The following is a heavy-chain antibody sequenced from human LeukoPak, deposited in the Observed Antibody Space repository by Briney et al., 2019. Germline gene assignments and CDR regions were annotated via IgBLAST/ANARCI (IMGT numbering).Heavy chain of an antibody. V-gene: IGHV4-4*07. CDR3: ARDYGDYPRDYFDY. CDR1: GGSISSYY. D-gene: IGHD4-17*01. CDR2: IYTSGST. Sequence: PSETLSLTCTVSGGSISSYYWSWLRQPAGKGLEWIGRIYTSGSTNYNPSLKSRVTMSVDTSKNQFSLKLSSVPAADTAVYYCARDYGDYPRDYFDYWGQGTLVTVSS. J-gene: IGHJ4*02.